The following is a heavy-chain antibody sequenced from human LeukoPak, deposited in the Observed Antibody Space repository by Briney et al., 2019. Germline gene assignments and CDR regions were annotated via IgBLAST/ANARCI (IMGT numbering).Heavy chain of an antibody. CDR1: GDSISNFY. V-gene: IGHV4-4*07. J-gene: IGHJ4*02. CDR3: ARDVVAAPGTWDY. Sequence: PSETLSLTCTVSGDSISNFYWSWIRQPAGKGLEWIGRIYTSGSTNYNPSLKSRVTMSVDTSKNQFSLKLSSVTAADTAVYYCARDVVAAPGTWDYWGQGTLVTVSS. D-gene: IGHD6-13*01. CDR2: IYTSGST.